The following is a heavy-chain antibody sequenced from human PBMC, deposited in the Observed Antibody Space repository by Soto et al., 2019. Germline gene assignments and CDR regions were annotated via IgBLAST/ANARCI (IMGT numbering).Heavy chain of an antibody. CDR1: GGSFSDYY. Sequence: SETLSLTCAVYGGSFSDYYWSWIRQPPGKGLEWIGEIHHSGSTNYNPSLKSRVTISVDTSKNQFSLKLSSVTAADTAVYYCARGPRDYGDYGFDYWGQGTLVTVSS. J-gene: IGHJ4*02. CDR2: IHHSGST. D-gene: IGHD4-17*01. CDR3: ARGPRDYGDYGFDY. V-gene: IGHV4-34*01.